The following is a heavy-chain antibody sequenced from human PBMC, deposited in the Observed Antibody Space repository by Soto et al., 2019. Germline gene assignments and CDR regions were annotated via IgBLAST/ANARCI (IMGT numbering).Heavy chain of an antibody. J-gene: IGHJ4*02. Sequence: ASVKVSCKASGYTFTSYEINWVRQAPGQGLEWMGWMNPYNGNTAYAQNFQGRVTMTRNTSISTAYMELSSLRSDDTALYYCARGPGDPGYFDYWGQGALVTVSS. CDR1: GYTFTSYE. V-gene: IGHV1-8*01. CDR3: ARGPGDPGYFDY. D-gene: IGHD3-10*01. CDR2: MNPYNGNT.